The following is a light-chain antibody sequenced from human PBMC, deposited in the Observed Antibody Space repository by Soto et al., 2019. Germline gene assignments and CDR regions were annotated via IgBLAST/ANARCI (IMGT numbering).Light chain of an antibody. V-gene: IGLV1-44*01. J-gene: IGLJ1*01. CDR1: SSNIGAHYH. CDR2: YDN. Sequence: QSVLTQPPSVSGAPGQRVSISCTGSSSNIGAHYHVNWYQQLPGTAPKLLIYYDNLRPSGVPDRISGSKSGTSASLAISGLQSDDEADYYCAAWDDSLNGRVFGTGTKLTVL. CDR3: AAWDDSLNGRV.